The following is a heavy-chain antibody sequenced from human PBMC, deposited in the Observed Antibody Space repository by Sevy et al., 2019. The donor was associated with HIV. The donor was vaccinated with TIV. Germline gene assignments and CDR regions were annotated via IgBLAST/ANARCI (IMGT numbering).Heavy chain of an antibody. J-gene: IGHJ5*02. CDR3: ARSPPIVVVPGAPSWFDP. V-gene: IGHV4-4*07. Sequence: SETLSLTCTVSGGSISSYYWSWIRQPAGKGLEWIGRIYPGGNSNYNPSLKSRVTMSVDTSKNQFSLRLSSVTAADTAVYYCARSPPIVVVPGAPSWFDPWGQGTLVTVSS. CDR1: GGSISSYY. CDR2: IYPGGNS. D-gene: IGHD2-2*01.